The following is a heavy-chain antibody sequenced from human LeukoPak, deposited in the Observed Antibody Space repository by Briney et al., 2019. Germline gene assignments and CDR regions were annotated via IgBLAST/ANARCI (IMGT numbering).Heavy chain of an antibody. V-gene: IGHV3-64D*09. CDR3: VKGVAARLDY. J-gene: IGHJ4*02. Sequence: DSTKGKFTISRDDSKNTLYLQMSSLRAEDAAIYYCVKGVAARLDYWGQGTLVTVSS. D-gene: IGHD6-6*01.